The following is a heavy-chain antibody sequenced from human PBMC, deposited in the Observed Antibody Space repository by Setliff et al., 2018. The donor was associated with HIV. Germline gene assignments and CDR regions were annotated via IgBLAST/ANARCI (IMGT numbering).Heavy chain of an antibody. CDR2: IYTSWRT. D-gene: IGHD2-15*01. Sequence: PSETLSLTCTVSGGSISNYYWSWIRQPPGKGLEWIGYIYTSWRTNYNPSLKSRLTVSIDTSKNHLSLKLTSMTAADTAMYFCARGKDPGLYFNNWRQVMLVTVSS. CDR3: ARGKDPGLYFNN. J-gene: IGHJ4*02. V-gene: IGHV4-4*09. CDR1: GGSISNYY.